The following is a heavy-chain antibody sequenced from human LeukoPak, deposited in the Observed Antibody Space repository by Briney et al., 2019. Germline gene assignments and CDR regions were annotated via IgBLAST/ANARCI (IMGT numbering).Heavy chain of an antibody. Sequence: GGSLRLSCAASGFTFSSYSMNWVRQAPGKGLEWVSYISSSSSTIYYADSVKGRFTISRDNAKNTLYLIMNCLRAEDTAVYYCARGTVGATARPIFYYYYYMDVWGKGTTVTVFS. CDR2: ISSSSSTI. V-gene: IGHV3-48*01. CDR3: ARGTVGATARPIFYYYYYMDV. D-gene: IGHD1-26*01. J-gene: IGHJ6*03. CDR1: GFTFSSYS.